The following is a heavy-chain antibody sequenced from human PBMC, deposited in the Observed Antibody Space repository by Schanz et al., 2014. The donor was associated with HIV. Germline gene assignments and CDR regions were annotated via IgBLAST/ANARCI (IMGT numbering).Heavy chain of an antibody. Sequence: EVQLLESGGGLVQPGGSPRLSCVASGFTFSTYAMSWVRQAPGKGLEWVSGMRGSDDSTFYADSVKGRFTISRDNAKNSLFLQMNSLRDEDTAVYYCARSEWVDQKWGQGTLVTVSS. CDR1: GFTFSTYA. CDR2: MRGSDDST. D-gene: IGHD6-19*01. V-gene: IGHV3-23*01. J-gene: IGHJ4*02. CDR3: ARSEWVDQK.